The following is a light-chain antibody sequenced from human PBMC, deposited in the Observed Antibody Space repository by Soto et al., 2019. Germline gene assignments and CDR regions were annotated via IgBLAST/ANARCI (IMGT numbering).Light chain of an antibody. Sequence: QSVLTQPASVSGSPGQSITISCTGTSSNVGSYHLVSWYQQHPGKAPKPMIYEGSKRPSGVSNRFSGSKSGNTASLTISGLQAEDEADYYCCSYAGSSSWVFGGGTKVTVL. CDR2: EGS. CDR1: SSNVGSYHL. CDR3: CSYAGSSSWV. J-gene: IGLJ3*02. V-gene: IGLV2-23*01.